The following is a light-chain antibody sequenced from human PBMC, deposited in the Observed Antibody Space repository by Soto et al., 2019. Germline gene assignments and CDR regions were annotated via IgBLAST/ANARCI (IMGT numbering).Light chain of an antibody. V-gene: IGKV3-11*01. CDR2: DAS. J-gene: IGKJ5*01. CDR3: QQRSDWPPIT. CDR1: QSVSNF. Sequence: EIVLTQSPATLSLSPGERATLSCRASQSVSNFLAWYQHKPGQAPRLLIYDASTRATGIPARFSGSGSGTDFTLTISSLEPEDFAVYYCQQRSDWPPITFGQGTRLEI.